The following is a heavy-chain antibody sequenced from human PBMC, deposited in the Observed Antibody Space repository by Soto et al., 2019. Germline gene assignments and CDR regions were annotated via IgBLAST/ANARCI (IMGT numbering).Heavy chain of an antibody. V-gene: IGHV3-11*01. CDR3: ARAPTYSDFWSNWFDP. J-gene: IGHJ5*02. D-gene: IGHD3-3*01. CDR2: ISSSGSTI. CDR1: GFTFSDYY. Sequence: ESGGGLVKPGGSLRLSCAASGFTFSDYYMSWIRQAPGKGLEWVSYISSSGSTIYYADSVKGRFTISRDNAKNSLYLQMNSLRAEDTAVYYCARAPTYSDFWSNWFDPWGQGTLVTVSS.